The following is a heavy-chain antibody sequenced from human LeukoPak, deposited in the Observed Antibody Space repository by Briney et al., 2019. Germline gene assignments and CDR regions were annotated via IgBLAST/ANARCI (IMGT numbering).Heavy chain of an antibody. CDR1: GFTFSTSG. D-gene: IGHD1-1*01. J-gene: IGHJ4*02. Sequence: GGSLRLSCAASGFTFSTSGRNWVRQAPGRGLEWVSSISPTGGAIFYADSVRGRFTISRDSAKSSLFLQMNSLKAEDTALYFCASGIRERGFDSWGQGTLVTVSS. CDR3: ASGIRERGFDS. CDR2: ISPTGGAI. V-gene: IGHV3-21*01.